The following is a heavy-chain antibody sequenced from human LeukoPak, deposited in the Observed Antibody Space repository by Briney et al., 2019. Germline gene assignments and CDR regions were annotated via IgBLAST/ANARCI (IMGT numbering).Heavy chain of an antibody. CDR3: TSNLYSGSYYYAY. J-gene: IGHJ4*02. D-gene: IGHD1-26*01. Sequence: KPSETLSLTCNVSGYSISSGYYWGWIRQPPGRGLEWIGSVYHSGSSYFNPSLKSRVTISLDTSRNQFSLKLSSVTAADTAMYYCTSNLYSGSYYYAYWGQGTLVTVSS. CDR2: VYHSGSS. V-gene: IGHV4-38-2*02. CDR1: GYSISSGYY.